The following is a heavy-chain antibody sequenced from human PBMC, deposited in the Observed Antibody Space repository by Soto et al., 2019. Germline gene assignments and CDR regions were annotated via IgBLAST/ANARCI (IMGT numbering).Heavy chain of an antibody. V-gene: IGHV3-30*18. J-gene: IGHJ4*02. CDR2: ISYDGSNK. CDR1: GFTFSGYG. Sequence: VQLVESGGGVVQPGRSLRLACAASGFTFSGYGMHWVRQAPDKGLEWVAVISYDGSNKYYADSVKGRFTISRDNSKNTLYLEMNNLRPEDTAIYYCAKERVVRGVTDYWGQGTLVTVSS. D-gene: IGHD3-10*01. CDR3: AKERVVRGVTDY.